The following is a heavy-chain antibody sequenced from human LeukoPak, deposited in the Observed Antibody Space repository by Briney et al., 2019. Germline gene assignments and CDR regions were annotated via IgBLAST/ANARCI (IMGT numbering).Heavy chain of an antibody. CDR1: GFTFSSYS. CDR2: ISGSGGST. V-gene: IGHV3-23*01. J-gene: IGHJ4*02. D-gene: IGHD3-10*01. CDR3: AKDPSNMVRGVVEYYFDY. Sequence: GGSLRLSCAASGFTFSSYSMNWVRQAPGKGLEWVSAISGSGGSTYYADSVKGRFTISRDNSKNTLYLQMNSLRAEDTAVYYCAKDPSNMVRGVVEYYFDYWGQGTLVTVSS.